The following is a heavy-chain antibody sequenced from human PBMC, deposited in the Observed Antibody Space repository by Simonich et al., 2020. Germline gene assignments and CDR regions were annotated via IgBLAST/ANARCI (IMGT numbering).Heavy chain of an antibody. D-gene: IGHD6-13*01. V-gene: IGHV3-9*01. Sequence: EVQLVESGGGLVQPGRSLRLSCAASGFTFDDYAMHWVRQAPGKGLGWVAGISWNSGSIGDADSVKGRITISRENAKNSLYLQMNSLRAEDTALYYCAKDVAAAGTEYFQHWGQGTLVTVSS. CDR3: AKDVAAAGTEYFQH. CDR1: GFTFDDYA. CDR2: ISWNSGSI. J-gene: IGHJ1*01.